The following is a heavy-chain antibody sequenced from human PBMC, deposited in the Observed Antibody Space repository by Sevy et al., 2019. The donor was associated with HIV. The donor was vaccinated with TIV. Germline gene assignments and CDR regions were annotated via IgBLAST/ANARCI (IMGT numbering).Heavy chain of an antibody. CDR1: AINIRDYW. CDR3: VRAIQLAASY. D-gene: IGHD2-15*01. Sequence: GGSLRLSCEASAINIRDYWMNWVRQAPGKGLEWVVNINPDGSKIYYADPVKGRFTISRDYAKNSVFLQMTSLRAEDTAVYYCVRAIQLAASYWGQGMLVTVSS. CDR2: INPDGSKI. J-gene: IGHJ4*02. V-gene: IGHV3-7*02.